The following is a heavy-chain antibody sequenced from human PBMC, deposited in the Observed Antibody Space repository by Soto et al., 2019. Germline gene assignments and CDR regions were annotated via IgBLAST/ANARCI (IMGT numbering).Heavy chain of an antibody. Sequence: SETLSLTCTVSGASISSNGYYWGWIHQPPGKGLEWIGSIFYSGTTHYNPSLRSRLSISVDTSKNVFSLKLSSLTAADTAIYYWATGAGWLRLDSRGWGQGTLGTVSS. V-gene: IGHV4-39*02. CDR3: ATGAGWLRLDSRG. D-gene: IGHD5-12*01. CDR2: IFYSGTT. CDR1: GASISSNGYY. J-gene: IGHJ4*02.